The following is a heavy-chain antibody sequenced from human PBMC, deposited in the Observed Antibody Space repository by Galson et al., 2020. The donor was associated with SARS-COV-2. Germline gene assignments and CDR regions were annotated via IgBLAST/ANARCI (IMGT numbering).Heavy chain of an antibody. CDR2: MFYSGSI. CDR1: GGPITTFH. Sequence: SETLSLTCSVSGGPITTFHWHWLRQPPGKGLEWIGYMFYSGSIKYNPSLKSRVTISVDSYKNQFSLKLTSVTAADTAVYYCARASLGMDSRGEGILVTVSS. J-gene: IGHJ4*02. V-gene: IGHV4-59*01. D-gene: IGHD3-16*01. CDR3: ARASLGMDS.